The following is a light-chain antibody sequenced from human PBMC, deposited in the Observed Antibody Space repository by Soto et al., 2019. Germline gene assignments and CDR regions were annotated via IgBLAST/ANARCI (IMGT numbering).Light chain of an antibody. CDR3: CSYAGAGTYV. CDR1: SSDVGNFNL. Sequence: QSALTQPASVSGAPGQSITISCTGSSSDVGNFNLVSWYQQHPGEVPKLMIYESSERPSGVSNRCSGSKSGNTASLTISGLQAEDEADYYCCSYAGAGTYVFGIGTKVTVL. CDR2: ESS. V-gene: IGLV2-23*01. J-gene: IGLJ1*01.